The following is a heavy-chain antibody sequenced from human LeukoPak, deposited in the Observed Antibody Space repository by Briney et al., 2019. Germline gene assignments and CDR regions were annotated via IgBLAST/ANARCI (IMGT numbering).Heavy chain of an antibody. Sequence: GGSLRLSCAASGFTFSSYGMNRVRQAPGKGPEWVSSISSSGTYIYFADSVKGRFTISRDNAKNSLYLQMNSLRAEDTALYYCAREQSYSEEIVVVNPPFDYWGQGTLVTVSS. D-gene: IGHD2-21*01. CDR3: AREQSYSEEIVVVNPPFDY. V-gene: IGHV3-21*01. J-gene: IGHJ4*02. CDR1: GFTFSSYG. CDR2: ISSSGTYI.